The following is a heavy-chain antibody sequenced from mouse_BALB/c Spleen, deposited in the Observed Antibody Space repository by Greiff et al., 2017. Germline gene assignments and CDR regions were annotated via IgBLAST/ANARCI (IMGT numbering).Heavy chain of an antibody. D-gene: IGHD1-1*01. CDR1: GFTFSSFG. CDR3: AKSPYYGSSLYWYFDV. V-gene: IGHV5-17*02. Sequence: DVHLVESGGGLVQPGGSRKLSCAASGFTFSSFGMHWVRQAPEKGLEWVAYISSGSSTIYYADTVKGRFTISRDNPKNTLFLQMTSLRSEDTAMYYCAKSPYYGSSLYWYFDVWGAGTTVTVSS. J-gene: IGHJ1*01. CDR2: ISSGSSTI.